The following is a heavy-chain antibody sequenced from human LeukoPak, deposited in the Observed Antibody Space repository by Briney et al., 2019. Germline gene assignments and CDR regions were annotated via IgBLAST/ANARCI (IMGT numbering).Heavy chain of an antibody. V-gene: IGHV3-30*18. Sequence: GGSLRLSCAASGFTFSSYSMNWVRQAPGKGLEWVAVISYDGSNKYYADSVKGRFTISRDNSKNTLYLQMNSLRAEDTAVYYCAKDIEEWLVKGGGCFDYWGQGTLVTVSS. CDR3: AKDIEEWLVKGGGCFDY. J-gene: IGHJ4*02. CDR2: ISYDGSNK. D-gene: IGHD6-19*01. CDR1: GFTFSSYS.